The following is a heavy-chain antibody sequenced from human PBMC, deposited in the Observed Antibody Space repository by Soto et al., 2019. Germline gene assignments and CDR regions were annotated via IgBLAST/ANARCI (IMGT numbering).Heavy chain of an antibody. CDR1: GGSISSGGYY. CDR3: ARGVVVPAASGMYNWFDP. V-gene: IGHV4-31*03. Sequence: LSLTCTVSGGSISSGGYYWSWIRQHPGKGLEWIGYIYYSGSTYYNPSLKSRVTISVDTSKNQFSLKLSSVTAADTAVYYCARGVVVPAASGMYNWFDPWGQGTLVTVSS. J-gene: IGHJ5*02. D-gene: IGHD2-2*01. CDR2: IYYSGST.